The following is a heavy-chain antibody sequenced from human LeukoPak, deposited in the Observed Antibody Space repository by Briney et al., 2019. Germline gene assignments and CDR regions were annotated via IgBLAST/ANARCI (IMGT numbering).Heavy chain of an antibody. CDR1: VGTFSSYA. CDR2: IIPIFGTA. D-gene: IGHD3-22*01. Sequence: SVKMSCEASVGTFSSYAISWVRQAPGQGLEWMGGIIPIFGTANYVQKFQGRITISTDESTSTAYMELSSLRSEDTAVYYCARESDSQAGYDSSGYYPNDYWGQGTLVTVSS. J-gene: IGHJ4*02. V-gene: IGHV1-69*05. CDR3: ARESDSQAGYDSSGYYPNDY.